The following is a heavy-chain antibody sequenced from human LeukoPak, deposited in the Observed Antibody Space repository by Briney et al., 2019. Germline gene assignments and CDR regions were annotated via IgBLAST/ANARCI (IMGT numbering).Heavy chain of an antibody. Sequence: GSLRLSCAASGFTFSSYSMNWVRQAPGKGLEWVSSISSSSSYIYYADSVKGRFTISRDNAKNSLYLQMNSLRAEDTAVYYCARGPYCSSTSCYYYYYYMDVWGKGTTVTISS. CDR3: ARGPYCSSTSCYYYYYYMDV. CDR2: ISSSSSYI. CDR1: GFTFSSYS. D-gene: IGHD2-2*01. V-gene: IGHV3-21*01. J-gene: IGHJ6*03.